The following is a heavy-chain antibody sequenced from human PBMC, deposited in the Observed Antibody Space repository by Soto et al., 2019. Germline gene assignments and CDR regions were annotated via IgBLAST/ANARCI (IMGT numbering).Heavy chain of an antibody. Sequence: SVKVSCKASGFTFTSSAMQWVRQARGQRLEWIGWIVVGSGNTNYAQKFQERVTITRDMSTSTAYMELSSLRSEDTAVYYCARSAQYYDFWSGPLLLGMDVWGQGTTVTVSS. V-gene: IGHV1-58*02. CDR2: IVVGSGNT. CDR3: ARSAQYYDFWSGPLLLGMDV. D-gene: IGHD3-3*01. J-gene: IGHJ6*02. CDR1: GFTFTSSA.